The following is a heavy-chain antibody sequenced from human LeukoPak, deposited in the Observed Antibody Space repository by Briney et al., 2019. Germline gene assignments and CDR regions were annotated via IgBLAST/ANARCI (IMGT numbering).Heavy chain of an antibody. CDR1: GFIFNTYS. J-gene: IGHJ4*02. D-gene: IGHD3-10*01. V-gene: IGHV3-21*01. CDR3: ARPLSSGSPQGLPTSPHLDY. Sequence: GGSLRLSCAPSGFIFNTYSMNWVRQAPGKGLEWVSSISSTTSYIFYADSVKGRFTISRDNAKNSLYLQMTSLRAEDTAVYYCARPLSSGSPQGLPTSPHLDYWGQGTLVTVSS. CDR2: ISSTTSYI.